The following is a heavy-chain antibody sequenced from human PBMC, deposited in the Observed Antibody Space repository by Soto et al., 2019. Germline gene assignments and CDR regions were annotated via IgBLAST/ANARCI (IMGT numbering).Heavy chain of an antibody. Sequence: GGSLRLSCAASGFTFSSYAMSWVRQAPGKGLEWVSAISGSGGSTYYADSVKGRFTISRDNAKNSLYLQMNSLRAEDTAVYYCARDLVGATPHFDYWGQGTLVTVSS. CDR2: ISGSGGST. J-gene: IGHJ4*02. CDR1: GFTFSSYA. D-gene: IGHD1-26*01. CDR3: ARDLVGATPHFDY. V-gene: IGHV3-23*01.